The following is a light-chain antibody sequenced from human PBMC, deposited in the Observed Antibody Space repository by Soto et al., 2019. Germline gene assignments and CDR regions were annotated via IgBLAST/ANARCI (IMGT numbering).Light chain of an antibody. CDR3: QQYDTSPGT. CDR2: GAS. J-gene: IGKJ1*01. Sequence: DIVLTQSPGTLSFSQGERATLSCRASQSVSSNYLAWYQQTPGQAPRLLIYGASSRAPGIPDRFSGSGSGTDFTLTISRLEPEDFAVYYCQQYDTSPGTFGPGTKVEIK. CDR1: QSVSSNY. V-gene: IGKV3-20*01.